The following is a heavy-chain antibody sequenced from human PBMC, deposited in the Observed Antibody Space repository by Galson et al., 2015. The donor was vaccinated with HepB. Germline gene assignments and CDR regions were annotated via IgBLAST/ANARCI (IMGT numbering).Heavy chain of an antibody. CDR1: GFTFSTYS. CDR2: ISRSSSII. CDR3: AGGWSGRNGAFDY. V-gene: IGHV3-48*02. D-gene: IGHD3-3*01. J-gene: IGHJ4*02. Sequence: SLRLSCAASGFTFSTYSMNWVRQAPGKGLDWISYISRSSSIIYYADSVKGRFTISRDNAKNSLYLQMNSLRDEDTAVYYCAGGWSGRNGAFDYWGQGTLVTVSS.